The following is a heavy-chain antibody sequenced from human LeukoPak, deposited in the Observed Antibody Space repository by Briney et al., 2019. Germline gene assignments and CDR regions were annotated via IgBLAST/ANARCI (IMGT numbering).Heavy chain of an antibody. CDR2: IKSKIDGGTT. D-gene: IGHD4-11*01. V-gene: IGHV3-15*01. CDR3: TTDYSKSAPHYYMDV. CDR1: GFTFTSAG. Sequence: GGSLRLSCAASGFTFTSAGMSWVRQAPGKGLEWVGRIKSKIDGGTTDYTAPVKGRFTFSRDDSENTLYLQMNSLKTEDSAVYYCTTDYSKSAPHYYMDVWGKGTTVTVSS. J-gene: IGHJ6*03.